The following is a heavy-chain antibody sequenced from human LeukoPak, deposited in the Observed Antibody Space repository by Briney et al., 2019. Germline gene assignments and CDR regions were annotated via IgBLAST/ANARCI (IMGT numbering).Heavy chain of an antibody. CDR1: GFTFRSYA. J-gene: IGHJ4*02. Sequence: PGRSLRLSCAASGFTFRSYAMHWVRQAPGKGLEWVAVISYDGSNKYYADSVKGRFTISRDNSKNTLYLQMNSLRAEDTAVYYCASGTAVVVAATPSPDYWGQGTLVTVSS. CDR3: ASGTAVVVAATPSPDY. D-gene: IGHD2-15*01. CDR2: ISYDGSNK. V-gene: IGHV3-30*04.